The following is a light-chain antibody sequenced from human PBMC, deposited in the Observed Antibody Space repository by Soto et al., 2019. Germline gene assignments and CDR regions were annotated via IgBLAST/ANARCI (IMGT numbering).Light chain of an antibody. J-gene: IGKJ5*01. CDR3: QQYYTIPIT. V-gene: IGKV4-1*01. Sequence: DIVMTQSPDSLAVSLGERATINCKSSQSVLYNSNNKDYLAWYQQKPGQPPNLLIYWASTRESGVPDRFSGSGSGTDFTLTISSLQAEDVAVYYCQQYYTIPITFGQGTRLEIK. CDR1: QSVLYNSNNKDY. CDR2: WAS.